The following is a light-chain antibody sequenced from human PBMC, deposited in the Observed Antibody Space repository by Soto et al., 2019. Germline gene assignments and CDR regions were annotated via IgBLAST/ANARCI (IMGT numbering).Light chain of an antibody. J-gene: IGKJ1*01. CDR2: GAS. Sequence: IVFTQSPATLSFSPGKRASLSCRASQNISNYLIWYQQKPGQAPRLLIYGASNRATGIPDRFSGSGSGTDFTLTISRLEPEDFAVYYCQQYGSSGTFGQGTKVDIK. CDR3: QQYGSSGT. V-gene: IGKV3-20*01. CDR1: QNISNY.